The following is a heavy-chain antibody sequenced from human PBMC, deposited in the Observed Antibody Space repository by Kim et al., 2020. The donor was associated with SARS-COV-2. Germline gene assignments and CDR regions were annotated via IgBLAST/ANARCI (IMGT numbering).Heavy chain of an antibody. J-gene: IGHJ4*02. V-gene: IGHV3-64*02. CDR3: ARGTRQRDESWGPFGY. CDR1: GFMFSTYA. CDR2: ISGQGGRT. Sequence: GGSLRLSCTASGFMFSTYAMHWVRQAPGKGLEYVSTISGQGGRTYYADSVRGRFTISRDNPKNTLYLQMDSLKTEDMAVYYCARGTRQRDESWGPFGYGGQGTRVTLS. D-gene: IGHD3-16*01.